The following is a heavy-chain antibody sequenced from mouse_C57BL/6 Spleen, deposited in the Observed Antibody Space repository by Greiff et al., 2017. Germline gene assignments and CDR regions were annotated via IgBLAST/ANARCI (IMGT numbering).Heavy chain of an antibody. D-gene: IGHD2-5*01. CDR1: GYTFTSYW. V-gene: IGHV1-55*01. J-gene: IGHJ4*01. CDR2: IYPGSGST. CDR3: ARGNSNYAYYAMDY. Sequence: VQLQQSGAELVKPGASVKMSCKASGYTFTSYWITWVKQRPGQGLEWIGDIYPGSGSTNYNEKFKSKATLTVDTSSSTAYMQLSSLTSEDSAVYYCARGNSNYAYYAMDYWGQGTSVTVSS.